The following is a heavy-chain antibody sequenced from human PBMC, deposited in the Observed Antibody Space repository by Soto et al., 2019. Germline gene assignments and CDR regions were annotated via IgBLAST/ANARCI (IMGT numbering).Heavy chain of an antibody. V-gene: IGHV3-33*01. CDR3: ARGVIVGATTRYYYYGMDV. CDR1: GFTFSSYG. CDR2: IWYDGSNK. D-gene: IGHD1-26*01. J-gene: IGHJ6*02. Sequence: QVQLVESGGGVVQPGRSLRLSCAASGFTFSSYGMHWVRQAPGKGLEWVAVIWYDGSNKYYADSVKGRFTISRDNSKNTLYLQMNSLRAEDTAVYYCARGVIVGATTRYYYYGMDVWGQGTTVTVSS.